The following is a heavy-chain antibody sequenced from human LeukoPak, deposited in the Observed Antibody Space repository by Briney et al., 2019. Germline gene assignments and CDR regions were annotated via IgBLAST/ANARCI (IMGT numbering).Heavy chain of an antibody. CDR1: GFTFSSYA. V-gene: IGHV3-23*01. CDR2: ISGSGGST. Sequence: PGGSLRLSCAASGFTFSSYAMSWVRQAPGKGLEWVSAISGSGGSTYYADSVKGRFTISRDNSKNTLYLQMNSLRAEDTAVYYCAKDLKRPIFGVVIRRHDLYYMDVWGKGTTVTVSS. CDR3: AKDLKRPIFGVVIRRHDLYYMDV. J-gene: IGHJ6*03. D-gene: IGHD3-3*01.